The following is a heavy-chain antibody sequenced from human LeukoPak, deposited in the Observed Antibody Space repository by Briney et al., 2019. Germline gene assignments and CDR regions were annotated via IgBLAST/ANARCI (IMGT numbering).Heavy chain of an antibody. D-gene: IGHD6-13*01. Sequence: PGGSLRLSCAASGFTFSSYGMHWVRQAPGKGLEWVAVISYDGSNKYYADSVKGRFIISRDNSKNTLYLQMNSLRAEDTAVYYCAKYSSSWYVDYWGQGTLVTVSS. CDR3: AKYSSSWYVDY. J-gene: IGHJ4*02. CDR1: GFTFSSYG. V-gene: IGHV3-30*18. CDR2: ISYDGSNK.